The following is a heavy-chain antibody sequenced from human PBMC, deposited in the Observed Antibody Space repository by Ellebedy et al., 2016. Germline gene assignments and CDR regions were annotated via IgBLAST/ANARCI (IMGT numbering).Heavy chain of an antibody. Sequence: SETLSLXCTVSGGSISSGSYYWSWIRQPAGKGLEWIGRIYTSGSTNYNPSLKSRVTISVDTSKNQFSLKLSSVTAADTAVYYCARVSSDHFDPWGQGTLVTVSS. J-gene: IGHJ5*02. CDR3: ARVSSDHFDP. V-gene: IGHV4-61*02. D-gene: IGHD2-15*01. CDR2: IYTSGST. CDR1: GGSISSGSYY.